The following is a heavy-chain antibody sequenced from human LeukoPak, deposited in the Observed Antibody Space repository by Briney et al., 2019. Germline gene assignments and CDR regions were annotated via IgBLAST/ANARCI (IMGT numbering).Heavy chain of an antibody. J-gene: IGHJ4*02. D-gene: IGHD5-24*01. CDR1: GFIISNYA. CDR3: TTALRWVQSPFNY. CDR2: ISANGGST. V-gene: IGHV3-64*04. Sequence: GGSLRLSCSASGFIISNYAMHWVRQAPGKGLEYVSAISANGGSTYYADSVKGRFTISRDDSKNTLYLQMNSLNTEDTAVYFCTTALRWVQSPFNYWGQGTLVTVSS.